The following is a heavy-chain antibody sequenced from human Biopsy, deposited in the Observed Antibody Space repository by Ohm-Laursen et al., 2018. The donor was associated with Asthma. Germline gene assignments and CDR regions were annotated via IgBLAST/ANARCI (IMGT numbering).Heavy chain of an antibody. CDR3: SRDTLGYYFDI. J-gene: IGHJ4*02. CDR1: GTHFGSYN. Sequence: SLRLSCSASGTHFGSYNMHWARQAPGKGLEWVAVITFDGSTQHYGDSVKGRFTISRDNSKNMLFLQINSLRAEDTAVYYCSRDTLGYYFDIWGQGTQVTVSS. V-gene: IGHV3-30-3*01. CDR2: ITFDGSTQ. D-gene: IGHD6-13*01.